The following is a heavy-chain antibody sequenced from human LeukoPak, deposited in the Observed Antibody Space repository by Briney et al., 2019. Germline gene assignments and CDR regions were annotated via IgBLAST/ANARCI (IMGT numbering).Heavy chain of an antibody. CDR2: IYYSGST. Sequence: PSETLSLTCTVSGGSISSYYWNWIRQSPGKGLEWIGYIYYSGSTNYNPSLKSRVTISLDTSKNQFSLKLSSVTAADTAVYYCARGSSSWYSHLGYWGQGTLVTVSS. D-gene: IGHD6-13*01. CDR3: ARGSSSWYSHLGY. CDR1: GGSISSYY. J-gene: IGHJ4*02. V-gene: IGHV4-59*01.